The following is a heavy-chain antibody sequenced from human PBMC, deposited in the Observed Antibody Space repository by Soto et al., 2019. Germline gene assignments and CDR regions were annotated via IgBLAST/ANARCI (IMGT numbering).Heavy chain of an antibody. CDR3: AISHGYESSGHYWY. CDR2: INWNGGST. J-gene: IGHJ4*02. V-gene: IGHV3-20*04. D-gene: IGHD3-22*01. Sequence: EVPLVESGGRVVRPGGSLRLSCAASGFTFDDYGMSWVRQAPGKGLEWVSGINWNGGSTNYADSVKGRFTISRDNAKSSLYLQMNSLRAEDTAFYYCAISHGYESSGHYWYWGQGTLVTVSS. CDR1: GFTFDDYG.